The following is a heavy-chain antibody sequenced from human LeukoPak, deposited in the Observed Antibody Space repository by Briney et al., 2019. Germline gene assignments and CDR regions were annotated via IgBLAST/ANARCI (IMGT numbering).Heavy chain of an antibody. V-gene: IGHV4-59*01. CDR2: IYYSGST. J-gene: IGHJ4*02. CDR1: GGSISTYY. Sequence: TSETLSLTCTVSGGSISTYYWSWIRQPPGKGLEWIGYIYYSGSTNYNPSLKSRVTISVDTSKNQFSLRLSSVTAADTAVYYCARTYDSSGYSDYWGQGTLVTVSS. CDR3: ARTYDSSGYSDY. D-gene: IGHD3-22*01.